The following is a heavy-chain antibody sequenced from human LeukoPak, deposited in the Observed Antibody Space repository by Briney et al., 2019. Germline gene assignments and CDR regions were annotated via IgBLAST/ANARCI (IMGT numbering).Heavy chain of an antibody. CDR1: SGSFSGYY. CDR3: VRGQIFRRFDY. V-gene: IGHV4-34*01. CDR2: INHSGST. J-gene: IGHJ4*02. Sequence: KTSETLSFTCAVYSGSFSGYYWSWIRQPPRKGLEWIGEINHSGSTNYNPSLKSRVTISVDTSKNQFSLKLSSVTAADTAVYYCVRGQIFRRFDYWGQGTLVTVSS.